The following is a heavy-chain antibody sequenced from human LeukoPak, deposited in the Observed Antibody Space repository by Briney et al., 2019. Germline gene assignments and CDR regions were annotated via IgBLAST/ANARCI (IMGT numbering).Heavy chain of an antibody. J-gene: IGHJ4*02. Sequence: GASVKVSCKASGYTFTGYYMHWVRQAPGQGLEWMGRINPNSGGTNYAQKFQGRVTMTRDTSISTAYMELSRLRSDDTAVYYCARWIRYYYDSSGWECYFDYWGQGTLVTVSS. CDR1: GYTFTGYY. D-gene: IGHD3-22*01. V-gene: IGHV1-2*06. CDR2: INPNSGGT. CDR3: ARWIRYYYDSSGWECYFDY.